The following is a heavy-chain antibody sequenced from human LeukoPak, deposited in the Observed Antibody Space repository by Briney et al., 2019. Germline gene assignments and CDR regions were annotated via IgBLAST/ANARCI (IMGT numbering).Heavy chain of an antibody. V-gene: IGHV2-5*02. Sequence: SGPTLVNPTQTLTLTCTFSGFSLNTGGAGVGWIRQPPGKALEWLALIYWDDDKRYSTSLKSRLTVTKDTSKNQVVLTMTNMDPVDTATYYCAHTLHVNFGFDSWGQGALVTVSS. J-gene: IGHJ4*02. CDR1: GFSLNTGGAG. CDR3: AHTLHVNFGFDS. D-gene: IGHD1-20*01. CDR2: IYWDDDK.